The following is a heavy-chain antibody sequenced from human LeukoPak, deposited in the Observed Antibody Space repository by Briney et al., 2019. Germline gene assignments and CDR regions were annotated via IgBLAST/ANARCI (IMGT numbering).Heavy chain of an antibody. V-gene: IGHV1-18*01. CDR1: GYTFTSYG. Sequence: GASVKVSCKASGYTFTSYGISWVRQAPGQGLEWMGWISAYNGNTNYAQKLQGRVTMTTDTSTSTAYMELRSLRSDDTAVYYCARGNWNYGNPGHHTYWGQGTLVTVSS. J-gene: IGHJ4*02. CDR3: ARGNWNYGNPGHHTY. CDR2: ISAYNGNT. D-gene: IGHD1-7*01.